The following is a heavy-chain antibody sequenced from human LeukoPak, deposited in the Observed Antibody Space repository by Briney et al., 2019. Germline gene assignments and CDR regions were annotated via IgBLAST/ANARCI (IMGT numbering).Heavy chain of an antibody. CDR3: ARSPYSGSFLGGY. J-gene: IGHJ4*02. Sequence: GGSLRLSCAASGFTFSSYWMSWVRQAPGKGPEWVANIKQDGSEKYYVDSVKGRFTISRDNAKNSLYLQMNSLRAEDTAVYYCARSPYSGSFLGGYWGQGTLVTVSS. D-gene: IGHD1-26*01. CDR2: IKQDGSEK. CDR1: GFTFSSYW. V-gene: IGHV3-7*01.